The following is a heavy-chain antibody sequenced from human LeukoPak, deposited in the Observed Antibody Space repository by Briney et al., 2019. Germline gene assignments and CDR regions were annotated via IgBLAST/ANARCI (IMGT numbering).Heavy chain of an antibody. J-gene: IGHJ6*02. V-gene: IGHV3-21*01. Sequence: MLGGSLRLSCAASGFTFSSYSMNWVRQAPGKGLEWVSSISSSSSYIYYADSVKGRFTISRDNAKNSLYLQMNSLRAEDTAVYYCARDRVLRLRASYYYYGMDVWGQGTTVTVSS. CDR3: ARDRVLRLRASYYYYGMDV. CDR1: GFTFSSYS. D-gene: IGHD5-12*01. CDR2: ISSSSSYI.